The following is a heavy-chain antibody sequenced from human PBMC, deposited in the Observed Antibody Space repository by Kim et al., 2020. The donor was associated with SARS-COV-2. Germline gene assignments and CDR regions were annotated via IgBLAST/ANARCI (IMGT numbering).Heavy chain of an antibody. CDR1: GYTLTELS. CDR3: ATERNYYDSSGYYYVAYFDY. D-gene: IGHD3-22*01. J-gene: IGHJ4*02. Sequence: ASVKVSCKVSGYTLTELSMHWVRQAPGKGLEWMGGFDPEDGETIYAQKFQGRVTMTEDTSTDTAYMELSSLRSEDTAVYYCATERNYYDSSGYYYVAYFDYWGQGTLVTVSS. CDR2: FDPEDGET. V-gene: IGHV1-24*01.